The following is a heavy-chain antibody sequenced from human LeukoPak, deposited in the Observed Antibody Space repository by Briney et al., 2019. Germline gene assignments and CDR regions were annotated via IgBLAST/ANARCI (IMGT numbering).Heavy chain of an antibody. CDR2: IYYSGST. V-gene: IGHV4-31*03. CDR1: GGSISSGGYY. J-gene: IGHJ4*02. D-gene: IGHD4-17*01. CDR3: ARGADYGDSVDY. Sequence: PSETLSLICTVSGGSISSGGYYWSWIRQHPGKGLEWIGYIYYSGSTYYNPSLKSRVTISVDTSKNQFSLKLSSVTAADTAVYYCARGADYGDSVDYWGQGTLVTVSS.